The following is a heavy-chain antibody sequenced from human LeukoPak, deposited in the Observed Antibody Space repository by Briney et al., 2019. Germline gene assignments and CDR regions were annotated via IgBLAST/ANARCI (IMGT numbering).Heavy chain of an antibody. Sequence: SETLSLTCTVSGGSISSYYWSWIRQPPGKGLEWIGRIYTSGTTNYNPSLKSRVTMSVDTSKTQFSLRLNSVTAADTAVYYCARGIGTTNFDYWGQGALVTVSS. CDR1: GGSISSYY. J-gene: IGHJ4*02. CDR3: ARGIGTTNFDY. V-gene: IGHV4-4*07. CDR2: IYTSGTT. D-gene: IGHD1-7*01.